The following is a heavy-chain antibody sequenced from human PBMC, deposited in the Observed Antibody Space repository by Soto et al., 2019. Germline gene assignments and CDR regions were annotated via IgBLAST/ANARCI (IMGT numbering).Heavy chain of an antibody. J-gene: IGHJ4*02. V-gene: IGHV3-30-3*01. Sequence: QVQLVESGGGVVQPGSSLRLSCAASGFTFSSYAMHWVRQAPGKGLEWVAVTSYDESNKYYADSVKGRFTISRDNSKNTLSLQMNSVSPEDTAVYYCARGIAYYDFWSGFVYWGQGTLITVSS. CDR1: GFTFSSYA. D-gene: IGHD3-3*01. CDR2: TSYDESNK. CDR3: ARGIAYYDFWSGFVY.